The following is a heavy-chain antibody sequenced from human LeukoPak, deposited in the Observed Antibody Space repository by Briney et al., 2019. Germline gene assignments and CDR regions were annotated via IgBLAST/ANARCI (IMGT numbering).Heavy chain of an antibody. CDR2: ISGSGDRT. V-gene: IGHV3-23*01. Sequence: GGSLILSCGASGFTFSSYAMSWVRQAPGKGLEWVSGISGSGDRTYYAESVKGRFTISRDNSKNTLCLQVNSLRAEDTAVYFCAAGWYSGSTDYWGQGTLVTVSS. D-gene: IGHD1-26*01. J-gene: IGHJ4*02. CDR3: AAGWYSGSTDY. CDR1: GFTFSSYA.